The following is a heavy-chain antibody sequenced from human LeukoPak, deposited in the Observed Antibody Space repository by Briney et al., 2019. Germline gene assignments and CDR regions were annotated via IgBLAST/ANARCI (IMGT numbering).Heavy chain of an antibody. CDR1: GFTFSSYG. CDR2: IWYDGSNK. Sequence: PGGSLRLSCAASGFTFSSYGMHWVRQAPGKGLEWVAVIWYDGSNKYYADSVKGQFTISRDNSKNTLYLQMNSLRAEDTAVYYCARGRTDRAFDYWGQGTLVTVSS. J-gene: IGHJ4*02. D-gene: IGHD1-14*01. V-gene: IGHV3-33*01. CDR3: ARGRTDRAFDY.